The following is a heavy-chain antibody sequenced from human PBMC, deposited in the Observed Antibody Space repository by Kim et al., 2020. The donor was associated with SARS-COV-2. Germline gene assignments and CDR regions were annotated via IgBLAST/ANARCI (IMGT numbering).Heavy chain of an antibody. J-gene: IGHJ4*02. D-gene: IGHD3-10*01. V-gene: IGHV3-74*01. CDR3: ARETPVRGEYYFGY. CDR2: VNRDGSTT. CDR1: GFTFSSYW. Sequence: GGSLRLSCAASGFTFSSYWMHWVRQAPGKGLVWVSRVNRDGSTTNYADSVKGRFTISRDNAKNTLYLQMNSLRAEDTAVYYCARETPVRGEYYFGYWGQGILVTVSS.